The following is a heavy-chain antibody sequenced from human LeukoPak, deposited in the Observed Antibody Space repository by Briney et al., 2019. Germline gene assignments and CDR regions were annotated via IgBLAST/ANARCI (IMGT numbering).Heavy chain of an antibody. V-gene: IGHV4-39*07. CDR1: GGSISSSNYY. J-gene: IGHJ2*01. D-gene: IGHD3-22*01. CDR3: AREVRYYYDSSGSSPWYFDL. Sequence: PSETLSLTCTVSGGSISSSNYYWGWIRQPPGKGLEWIGTIYYSGSTYYNPSLRTRVTISVDTSKKQFSLKLSSVTAADTAVYYCAREVRYYYDSSGSSPWYFDLWGRGTLVTVSS. CDR2: IYYSGST.